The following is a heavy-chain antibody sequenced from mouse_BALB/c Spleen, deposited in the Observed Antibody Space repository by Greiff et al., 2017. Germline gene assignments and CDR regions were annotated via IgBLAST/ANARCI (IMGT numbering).Heavy chain of an antibody. V-gene: IGHV2-6-7*01. CDR3: ARGGPARASWFAY. J-gene: IGHJ3*01. Sequence: VMLVESGPGLVAPSQSLSITCTVSGFSLTGYGVNWVRQPPGKGLEWLGMIWGDGSTDYNSALKSRLSISKDNSKSQVFLKMNSLQTDDTARYYCARGGPARASWFAYWGQGTLVTVSA. CDR2: IWGDGST. D-gene: IGHD3-1*01. CDR1: GFSLTGYG.